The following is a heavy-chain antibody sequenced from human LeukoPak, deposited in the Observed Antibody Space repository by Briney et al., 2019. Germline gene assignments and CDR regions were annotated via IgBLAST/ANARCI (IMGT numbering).Heavy chain of an antibody. CDR3: AKGGLGATDYYYYYGMDV. V-gene: IGHV3-23*01. Sequence: QPGGSLRLSCAASGFTFSGYAMSWVRQAPGKGLEWDSVISGSGGSTYYADSVKGRFTISRDNSKNTLYLQMNSLRAEDTAVYYCAKGGLGATDYYYYYGMDVWGQGTTVTVSS. CDR1: GFTFSGYA. J-gene: IGHJ6*02. CDR2: ISGSGGST. D-gene: IGHD1-26*01.